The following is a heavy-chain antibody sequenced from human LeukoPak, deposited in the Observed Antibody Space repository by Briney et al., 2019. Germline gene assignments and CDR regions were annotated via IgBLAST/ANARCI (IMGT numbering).Heavy chain of an antibody. CDR1: GFPFSSYF. CDR3: ARLFYYFDF. V-gene: IGHV3-7*03. J-gene: IGHJ4*02. Sequence: GGSLRLSCLASGFPFSSYFMGWVRQSPGKGLEWVANIKQDGSEKYYMDSVRGRFTISRDNARNSVFLQMNDLRDEDTAAYYCARLFYYFDFWGQGALVTVSS. CDR2: IKQDGSEK.